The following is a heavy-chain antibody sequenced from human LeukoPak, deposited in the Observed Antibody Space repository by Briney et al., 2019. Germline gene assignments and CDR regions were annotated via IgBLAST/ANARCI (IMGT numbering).Heavy chain of an antibody. J-gene: IGHJ4*02. CDR2: ISGSSSYI. V-gene: IGHV3-21*01. CDR3: ARFSSLEELSLFRY. D-gene: IGHD3-16*02. CDR1: GFTFSSYS. Sequence: GGSLRLSCAASGFTFSSYSMNWVRQAPGKGLEWVSCISGSSSYIYSADSVKGRFTISRHNAKNSLYLQMNTLRAEDTAVYYCARFSSLEELSLFRYWGQGTLVTVSS.